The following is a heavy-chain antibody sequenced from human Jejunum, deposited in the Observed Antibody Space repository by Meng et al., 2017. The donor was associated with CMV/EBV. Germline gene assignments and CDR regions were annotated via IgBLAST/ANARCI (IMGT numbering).Heavy chain of an antibody. CDR3: ASSMQFDMDAFDM. CDR2: IDSDGSTT. CDR1: RFSFGTKW. D-gene: IGHD2-15*01. J-gene: IGHJ3*02. Sequence: SRFSFGTKWMHLVRQAPGKGLVWVARIDSDGSTTSYADSVKGRFTISRDNAKNTLYLEMNSLRVGDTAVYYCASSMQFDMDAFDMWGQGTMVTVSS. V-gene: IGHV3-74*01.